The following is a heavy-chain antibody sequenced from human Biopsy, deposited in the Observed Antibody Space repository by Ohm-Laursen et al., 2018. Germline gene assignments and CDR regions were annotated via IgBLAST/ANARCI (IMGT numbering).Heavy chain of an antibody. D-gene: IGHD2-2*02. CDR2: ISANGVTT. V-gene: IGHV3-23*01. J-gene: IGHJ4*02. Sequence: SLRLSCAASGFTFSSYGMHWVRQAPGKGLEWVSTISANGVTTFYADSVKGRFTISRDGSSDTLYLQMHSLRADDTALYYCAKGGYCSATSCNMDVDYWGQGALVTVSS. CDR1: GFTFSSYG. CDR3: AKGGYCSATSCNMDVDY.